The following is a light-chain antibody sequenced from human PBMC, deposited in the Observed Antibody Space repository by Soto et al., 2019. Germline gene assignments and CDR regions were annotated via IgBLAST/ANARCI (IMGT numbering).Light chain of an antibody. V-gene: IGKV1-33*01. J-gene: IGKJ4*01. Sequence: DIQMTQSPSSLSASVGDRVTITCQASQDISNHLNWFQQKPGKAPRLLIYDASILQTGVPSRFSGRRSGTDFTLTITTLQPEDFATYYCLQYDILPAFGGCTKVYIK. CDR3: LQYDILPA. CDR1: QDISNH. CDR2: DAS.